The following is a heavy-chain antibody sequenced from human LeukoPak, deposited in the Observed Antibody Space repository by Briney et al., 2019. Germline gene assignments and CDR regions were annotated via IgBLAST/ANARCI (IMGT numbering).Heavy chain of an antibody. V-gene: IGHV1-46*01. J-gene: IGHJ4*02. Sequence: ASVKVSCKASGYTFTSYYMHWVRLAPGQGLEWMGIINPSGGSTSYAQKFQGRVTMTRDTSTSTVYMELSSLRSEDTAVYYCARDFKGGYSYGLEGFDYWGQGTLVTVSS. CDR2: INPSGGST. CDR3: ARDFKGGYSYGLEGFDY. CDR1: GYTFTSYY. D-gene: IGHD5-18*01.